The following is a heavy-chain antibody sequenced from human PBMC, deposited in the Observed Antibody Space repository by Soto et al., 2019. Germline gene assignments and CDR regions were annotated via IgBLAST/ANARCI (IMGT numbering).Heavy chain of an antibody. CDR3: AREYSSSWYKTFDS. Sequence: SETLCVSWSVAGGSLGGGGCCWRWHRQHPGKGLEWIGFIYYSGSTYYNPSLKSRVTISLDTSKNQFSLKLSSVTAADTAVYYCAREYSSSWYKTFDSWGQGTLVTVSS. J-gene: IGHJ4*02. CDR2: IYYSGST. D-gene: IGHD6-13*01. V-gene: IGHV4-31*02. CDR1: GGSLGGGGCC.